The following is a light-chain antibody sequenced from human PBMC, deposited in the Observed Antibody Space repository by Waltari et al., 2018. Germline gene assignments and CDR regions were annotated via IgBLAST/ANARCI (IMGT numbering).Light chain of an antibody. J-gene: IGLJ3*02. V-gene: IGLV8-61*01. CDR3: LVYMGSGIWV. Sequence: QTVVTQEPSLSVSPGGTVSPTCAFSPCSLSTTPYVSWYQQTPGQHPRTLMYKANIRSSVVPDRFSGSSLGNKAALTITGAQADDESDYYCLVYMGSGIWVFGGGTKLTVL. CDR2: KAN. CDR1: PCSLSTTPY.